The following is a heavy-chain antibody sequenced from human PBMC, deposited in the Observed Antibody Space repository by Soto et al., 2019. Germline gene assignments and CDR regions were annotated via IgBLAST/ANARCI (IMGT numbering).Heavy chain of an antibody. V-gene: IGHV1-18*01. J-gene: IGHJ4*02. Sequence: GASVKVSCKASGYTLTTYGISWVRQAPGQGLEWMGWITAYNGNTNYAQKLQGRVTMTTDTSTSTAYMELRSLRSDDTAVYYCARVGVLPYYDFWRYSFDSWGQGTLGTVSS. CDR2: ITAYNGNT. CDR3: ARVGVLPYYDFWRYSFDS. D-gene: IGHD3-3*01. CDR1: GYTLTTYG.